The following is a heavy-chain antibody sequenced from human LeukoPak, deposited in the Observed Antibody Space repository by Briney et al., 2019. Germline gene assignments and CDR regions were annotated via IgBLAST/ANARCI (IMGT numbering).Heavy chain of an antibody. D-gene: IGHD3-22*01. V-gene: IGHV3-11*04. CDR3: ARSATYYYDSSGYYYY. CDR2: ISSSGSTI. J-gene: IGHJ4*02. CDR1: GFTFSDYY. Sequence: GGSPRLSCAASGFTFSDYYMSWIRQAPGKGLHWGSYISSSGSTIYYADSVKGRFTISRDNAKNSLYLQMNSLRAEDTAVYYCARSATYYYDSSGYYYYWGQGTLVTVSS.